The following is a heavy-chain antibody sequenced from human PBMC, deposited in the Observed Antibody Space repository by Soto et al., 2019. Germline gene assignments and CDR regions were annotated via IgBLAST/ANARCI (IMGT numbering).Heavy chain of an antibody. CDR3: ATALGLGELSFPTSPDY. CDR1: GFTFSSYW. V-gene: IGHV3-7*01. CDR2: IKQDGSEK. D-gene: IGHD3-16*02. J-gene: IGHJ4*02. Sequence: GGSLRLSCAASGFTFSSYWMSWVRQAPGKGLEWVANIKQDGSEKYYVDSVKGRFTISRDNAKNSLYLQMNSLRAEDTAVSYCATALGLGELSFPTSPDYWGQGTLVTVSS.